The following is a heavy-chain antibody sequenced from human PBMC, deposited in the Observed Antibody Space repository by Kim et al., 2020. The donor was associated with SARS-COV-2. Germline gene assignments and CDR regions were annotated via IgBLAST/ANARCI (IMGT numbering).Heavy chain of an antibody. D-gene: IGHD3-10*01. V-gene: IGHV5-51*01. J-gene: IGHJ6*02. CDR3: ARRIPGTGGMDV. Sequence: RYSPSFQGQVTISADKSISTAYLQWSSLKASDTAMYYRARRIPGTGGMDVWGQGTTVTVSS.